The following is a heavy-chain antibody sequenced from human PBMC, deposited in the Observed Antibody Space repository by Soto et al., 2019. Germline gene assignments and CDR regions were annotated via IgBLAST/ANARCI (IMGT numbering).Heavy chain of an antibody. D-gene: IGHD3-22*01. J-gene: IGHJ4*02. CDR1: GCSISSGGYY. CDR3: ARAYEWARGSYYYDSSGYYYDY. V-gene: IGHV4-31*03. CDR2: IYYSGST. Sequence: TLALTCTVAGCSISSGGYYWSWIRQHRGKGLEWIGYIYYSGSTYYNPSLKSRVTISVDTSKNQFSLKLSSVTAADTAVYYCARAYEWARGSYYYDSSGYYYDYWGQGTLVTVSS.